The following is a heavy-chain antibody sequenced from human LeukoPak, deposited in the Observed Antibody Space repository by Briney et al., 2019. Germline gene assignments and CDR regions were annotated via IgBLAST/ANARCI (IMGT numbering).Heavy chain of an antibody. V-gene: IGHV1-2*02. CDR3: ARVRFYYYYMDV. D-gene: IGHD1-1*01. CDR1: GYTFTGYY. Sequence: ASVKVSCKASGYTFTGYYMHWVRQAPGQGREWMGWINPNSGGTNYAQKFQGRVTMTRDTSISTAYMELSRLRSDDTAVYYCARVRFYYYYMDVWGKGTPVTVSS. CDR2: INPNSGGT. J-gene: IGHJ6*03.